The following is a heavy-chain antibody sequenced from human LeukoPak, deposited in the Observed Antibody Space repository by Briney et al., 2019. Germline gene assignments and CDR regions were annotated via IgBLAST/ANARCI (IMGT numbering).Heavy chain of an antibody. Sequence: SETLSLTCTVSGGSISGYYWSWIRQPPGKGLEWIGYVYYSGSSNYNPSLKSRVTISIDTSKNQFSLKLSSVTAADAAVYYCARAGYSYDTGYHFDPWGQGTLVTVSS. CDR1: GGSISGYY. J-gene: IGHJ5*02. V-gene: IGHV4-59*08. D-gene: IGHD5-18*01. CDR2: VYYSGSS. CDR3: ARAGYSYDTGYHFDP.